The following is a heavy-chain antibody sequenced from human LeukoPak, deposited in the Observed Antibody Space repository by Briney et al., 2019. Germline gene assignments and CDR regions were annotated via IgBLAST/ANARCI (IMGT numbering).Heavy chain of an antibody. D-gene: IGHD6-19*01. Sequence: SVKVSCKASGGTFSSYAISWVRQAPGQGLEWMGGIIPIFGTANYAQKFQGRVTITADESTGTAYMELSSLRSEDTAVYYCARAVLDSSGWTTFYNWFDPWGQGTLVTVSS. J-gene: IGHJ5*02. V-gene: IGHV1-69*13. CDR2: IIPIFGTA. CDR1: GGTFSSYA. CDR3: ARAVLDSSGWTTFYNWFDP.